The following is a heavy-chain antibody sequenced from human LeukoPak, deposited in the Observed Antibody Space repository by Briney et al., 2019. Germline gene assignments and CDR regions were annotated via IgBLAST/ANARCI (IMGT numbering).Heavy chain of an antibody. CDR1: GFTFSSYW. CDR2: IKQDGSEK. J-gene: IGHJ4*02. D-gene: IGHD3-22*01. V-gene: IGHV3-7*03. Sequence: GGSLRLSCAASGFTFSSYWMCWVRQAPGKGLEWVAKIKQDGSEKYYVDSVKGRFTISRDNAKNSLYLQMNSLRAEDTAVYYCAKVPATDPYYYDSSGYYYSPDFDYWGQGTLVTVSS. CDR3: AKVPATDPYYYDSSGYYYSPDFDY.